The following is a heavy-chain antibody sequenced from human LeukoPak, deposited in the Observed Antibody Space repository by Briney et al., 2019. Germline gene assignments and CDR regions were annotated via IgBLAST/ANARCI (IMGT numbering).Heavy chain of an antibody. CDR3: ARRYYDILTGYSDWYFDL. CDR2: IYPGDSDT. V-gene: IGHV5-51*01. Sequence: GESLKISCKGSGYSFTSYWIGWVRQMPGKGLEWMGIIYPGDSDTKYSPSFQGQVTISADKSISTAYLRWSSLKASDTAMYYCARRYYDILTGYSDWYFDLWGRGTLVTVSS. D-gene: IGHD3-9*01. J-gene: IGHJ2*01. CDR1: GYSFTSYW.